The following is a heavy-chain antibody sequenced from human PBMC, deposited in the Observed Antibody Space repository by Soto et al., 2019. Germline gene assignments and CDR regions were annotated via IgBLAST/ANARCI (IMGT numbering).Heavy chain of an antibody. CDR3: ARDGGYCSSTSCYTGIFAFDI. V-gene: IGHV1-2*02. CDR2: INPNSGGT. J-gene: IGHJ3*02. Sequence: ASVKVSCKASGYTFTGYYMHWVRQAPGQGLEWMGWINPNSGGTNYAQKFQGRVTMTRDTSISTAYMELSRLRSDDTAVYYCARDGGYCSSTSCYTGIFAFDIWGQGTMVTVS. CDR1: GYTFTGYY. D-gene: IGHD2-2*02.